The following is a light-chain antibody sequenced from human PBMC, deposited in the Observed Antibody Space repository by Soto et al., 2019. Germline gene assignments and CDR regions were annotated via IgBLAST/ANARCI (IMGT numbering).Light chain of an antibody. Sequence: QSVLTQPRSVSGSPGQSVTISCTGTSSDVGGYNYVSWYQQHPGKAPKLMIYAVIERPSGVPHRFSGSKSGTTASLTISGLQAEDEADCYCCSYAGSYTYVFGTGTKVTVL. CDR2: AVI. CDR1: SSDVGGYNY. J-gene: IGLJ1*01. CDR3: CSYAGSYTYV. V-gene: IGLV2-11*01.